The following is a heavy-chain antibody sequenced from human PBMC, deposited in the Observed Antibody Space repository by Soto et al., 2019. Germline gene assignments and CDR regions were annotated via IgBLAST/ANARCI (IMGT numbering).Heavy chain of an antibody. Sequence: QITLKESGPTLVKPTQTLTLTCTFSGFSLDTSGVGVAWIRQPPGKALEWLTLIYWDDDKRYSPSLRSRPTITKDTSENRVVLTMTNMDPVDTATYYCSHMESRVASYGLDVWGQGTTFTVSS. J-gene: IGHJ6*02. V-gene: IGHV2-5*02. D-gene: IGHD3-3*01. CDR1: GFSLDTSGVG. CDR2: IYWDDDK. CDR3: SHMESRVASYGLDV.